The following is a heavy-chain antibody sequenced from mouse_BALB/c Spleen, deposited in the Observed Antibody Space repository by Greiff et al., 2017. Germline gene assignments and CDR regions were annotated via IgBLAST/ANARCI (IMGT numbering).Heavy chain of an antibody. Sequence: DVMLVESGGGLVKPGGSLKLSCAASGFTFSSYAMSWVRQTPEKRLEWVASISSGGSTYYPDSVKGRFTISRDNARNILYLQMSSLRSEDTAMYYCARNFDYYGSSYEYFDYWGQGTTLTVSS. V-gene: IGHV5-6-5*01. CDR3: ARNFDYYGSSYEYFDY. D-gene: IGHD1-1*01. CDR1: GFTFSSYA. CDR2: ISSGGST. J-gene: IGHJ2*01.